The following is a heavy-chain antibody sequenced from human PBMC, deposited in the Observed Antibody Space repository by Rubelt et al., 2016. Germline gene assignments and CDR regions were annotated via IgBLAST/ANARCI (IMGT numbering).Heavy chain of an antibody. V-gene: IGHV4-34*01. Sequence: QVQLQQWGAGLLKPSETLSLTCAVYGGSFSGYYWSWIRQPPGKGLEWIGEINHSGSTNYNPSLKSRVTISVDTSKNQVSLRLSSATAADTAVYYCARGGRYYGSGSYQRHNWFDPGGQGTRVTVSS. CDR3: ARGGRYYGSGSYQRHNWFDP. D-gene: IGHD3-10*01. CDR1: GGSFSGYY. CDR2: INHSGST. J-gene: IGHJ5*02.